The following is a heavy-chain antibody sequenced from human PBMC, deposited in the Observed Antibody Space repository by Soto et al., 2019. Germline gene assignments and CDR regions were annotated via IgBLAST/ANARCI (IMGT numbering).Heavy chain of an antibody. CDR3: ARDLVEGVVARYGMDV. V-gene: IGHV1-2*04. CDR2: INPNSGGT. D-gene: IGHD3-22*01. CDR1: GYTFTGYY. J-gene: IGHJ6*02. Sequence: ASVKVSCKASGYTFTGYYMHWVRQAPGQGLEWMGWINPNSGGTNYAQKFQGWVTMTRDTSISTAYMELSRLRSDDTAVYYCARDLVEGVVARYGMDVWGQGTTVTVYS.